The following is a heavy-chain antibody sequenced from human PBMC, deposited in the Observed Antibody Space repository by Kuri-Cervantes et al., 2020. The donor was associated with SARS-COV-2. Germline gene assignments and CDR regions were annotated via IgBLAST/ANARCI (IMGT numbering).Heavy chain of an antibody. D-gene: IGHD5-18*01. V-gene: IGHV4-34*01. J-gene: IGHJ3*02. CDR2: IYYSGST. CDR3: ARSGYSYGPETQGAFDI. CDR1: GGSFSGYY. Sequence: SETLSLTCAVYGGSFSGYYWSWIRQPPGKGLEWIGSIYYSGSTYYNPSLKSRVTISVDTSKNQFSLKLSSVTAADTAVYYCARSGYSYGPETQGAFDIWGQGTMVTVSS.